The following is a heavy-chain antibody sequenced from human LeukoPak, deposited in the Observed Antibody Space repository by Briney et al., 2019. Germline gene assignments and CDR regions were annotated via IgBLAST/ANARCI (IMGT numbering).Heavy chain of an antibody. D-gene: IGHD6-19*01. CDR1: GGSISSYY. Sequence: KPSETLSLTCTVSGGSISSYYWSWIRQPPGKGLEWIGYIYYSGSTNYNPSLKSRVTISVDTSKNQFSPKLSSVTAADTAVYYCARLTASDSSGVDYWGQGTLVTVSS. CDR3: ARLTASDSSGVDY. J-gene: IGHJ4*02. CDR2: IYYSGST. V-gene: IGHV4-59*08.